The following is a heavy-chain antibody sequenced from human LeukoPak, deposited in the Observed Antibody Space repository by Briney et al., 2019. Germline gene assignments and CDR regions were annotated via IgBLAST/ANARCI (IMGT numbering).Heavy chain of an antibody. CDR3: ATVVVPAASGGDAFDI. D-gene: IGHD2-2*01. Sequence: GASVKVSCKVFGYTLTELSMHWVRQAPGKGLEWMGGFDPEDGETIYAQKFQGRVTMTEDTSTDTAYMELSSLRSEDTAVYYCATVVVPAASGGDAFDIWGQGTMVTVSS. J-gene: IGHJ3*02. CDR1: GYTLTELS. V-gene: IGHV1-24*01. CDR2: FDPEDGET.